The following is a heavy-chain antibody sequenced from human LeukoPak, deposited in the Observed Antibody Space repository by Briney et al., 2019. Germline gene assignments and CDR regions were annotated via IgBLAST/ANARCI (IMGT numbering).Heavy chain of an antibody. CDR1: GYTFTGYY. V-gene: IGHV1-2*02. D-gene: IGHD3-22*01. J-gene: IGHJ6*03. CDR2: INPNSGGT. Sequence: GASVKVSCKASGYTFTGYYMHWVRQAPGQGLEWMGWINPNSGGTNYAQKFQGRVTMTRDTSISTAYMELSRLRSDDTAVYYCARGPGHYDGSGYYYVNYYYYMDVWGKGTTVTVSS. CDR3: ARGPGHYDGSGYYYVNYYYYMDV.